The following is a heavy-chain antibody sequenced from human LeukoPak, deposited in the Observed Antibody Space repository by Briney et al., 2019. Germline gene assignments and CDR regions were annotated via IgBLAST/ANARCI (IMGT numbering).Heavy chain of an antibody. CDR2: IYYSWST. CDR1: GRSISSYY. J-gene: IGHJ4*02. D-gene: IGHD5-12*01. CDR3: ARGPVAAITHFDY. Sequence: KPSETLSLTCTVSGRSISSYYWSWIRQPPGKGLEWIGYIYYSWSTNYNPSLKSRVTISVDTSKNQFSLKLSSVTAADTAVYYCARGPVAAITHFDYWGQGTLVTVSS. V-gene: IGHV4-59*01.